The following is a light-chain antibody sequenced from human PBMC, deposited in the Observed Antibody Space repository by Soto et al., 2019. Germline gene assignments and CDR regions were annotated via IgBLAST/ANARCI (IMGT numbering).Light chain of an antibody. Sequence: QSALTQPASVSGSPGQSITISCTGTSRDGGGDNYVSWYQQHPGKAPKLMIYDVSNRPSGISNRFSGSKSGTSASLAITGLQAEDEADYYCQSYDSSLSGSDVFGTGTKVTVL. CDR3: QSYDSSLSGSDV. CDR2: DVS. J-gene: IGLJ1*01. CDR1: SRDGGGDNY. V-gene: IGLV2-14*01.